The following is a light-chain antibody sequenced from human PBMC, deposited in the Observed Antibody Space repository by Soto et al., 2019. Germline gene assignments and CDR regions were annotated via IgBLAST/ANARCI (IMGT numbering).Light chain of an antibody. J-gene: IGKJ1*01. CDR1: QSVLYSSNNKNY. V-gene: IGKV4-1*01. Sequence: DIVMTQSPDSLAVSLGERATINCKSSQSVLYSSNNKNYLAWYQQKPGQPPKLLIYWASTRESGVPDRFSGSWSGTDFALTISSLQAEDVAVYYCHQDDTTPRTFGQGTKVEIK. CDR2: WAS. CDR3: HQDDTTPRT.